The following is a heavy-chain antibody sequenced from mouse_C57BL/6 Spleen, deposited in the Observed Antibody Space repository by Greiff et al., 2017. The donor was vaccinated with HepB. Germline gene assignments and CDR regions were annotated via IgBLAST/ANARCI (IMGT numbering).Heavy chain of an antibody. D-gene: IGHD2-4*01. Sequence: QVQLKESGPGLVQPSQSLSITCTVSGFSLTSYGVHWVRQSPGKGLEWLGVIWSGGSTDYNAAFISRLSISKDNSKSQVFFKMNSLQADDTAIYYCARERNYDYDGRYYFDYWGQGTTLTVSS. J-gene: IGHJ2*01. V-gene: IGHV2-2*01. CDR3: ARERNYDYDGRYYFDY. CDR2: IWSGGST. CDR1: GFSLTSYG.